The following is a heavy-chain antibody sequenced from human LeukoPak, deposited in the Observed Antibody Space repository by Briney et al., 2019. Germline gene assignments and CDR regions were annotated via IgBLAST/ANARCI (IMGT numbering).Heavy chain of an antibody. CDR1: GYIFTSYG. Sequence: ASVKVSCKTSGYIFTSYGISWVRQAPGQGLEWMGWISPYNGNTNYAQKLQGRVTMTTDRSMSAAYMELRSLRSDDTAMYYCARDRAYCSSTSCLSYFDYWGQGTLVTVSS. V-gene: IGHV1-18*01. CDR3: ARDRAYCSSTSCLSYFDY. D-gene: IGHD2-2*01. J-gene: IGHJ4*02. CDR2: ISPYNGNT.